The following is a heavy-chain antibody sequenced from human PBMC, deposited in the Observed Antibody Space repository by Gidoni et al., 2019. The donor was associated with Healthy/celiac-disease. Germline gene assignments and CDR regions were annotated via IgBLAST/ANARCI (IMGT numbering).Heavy chain of an antibody. V-gene: IGHV3-33*01. Sequence: QVQLVESGGGVVQPGRSLRLSCAASGLTFSSYGMHWVRQAPGQGLGWVAVIWYDGSNKYYADSVKGQFTISRDNSKNTLYLQMNSLRAEDTAVYYCARDTPDDYVWGSYRYTGNLDYWGQGTLVTVSS. J-gene: IGHJ4*02. CDR3: ARDTPDDYVWGSYRYTGNLDY. D-gene: IGHD3-16*02. CDR2: IWYDGSNK. CDR1: GLTFSSYG.